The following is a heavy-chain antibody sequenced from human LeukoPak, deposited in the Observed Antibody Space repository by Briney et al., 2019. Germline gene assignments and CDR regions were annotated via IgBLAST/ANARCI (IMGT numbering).Heavy chain of an antibody. CDR2: VSSSGNTQ. V-gene: IGHV3-11*04. CDR3: AREVVKLPGDTPNDY. Sequence: GGSLRLSCTVSGITFSDYYMNWIRQAPGKALEYIAYVSSSGNTQFYADSVRGRFKISRDNAKNSLYLQMNSLRGEDTAVYYCAREVVKLPGDTPNDYWGQGTLATVSS. D-gene: IGHD2-2*01. CDR1: GITFSDYY. J-gene: IGHJ4*02.